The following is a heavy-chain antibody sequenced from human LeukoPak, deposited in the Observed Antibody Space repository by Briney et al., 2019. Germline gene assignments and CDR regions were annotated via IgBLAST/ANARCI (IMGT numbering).Heavy chain of an antibody. CDR1: GFTFSKYW. CDR3: VRDQTAYCEGSCYCAIDV. CDR2: INTDGTVT. J-gene: IGHJ3*01. V-gene: IGHV3-74*01. D-gene: IGHD2-21*01. Sequence: GGSLRLSCAASGFTFSKYWMLWVRQAPGKGLESVSRINTDGTVTTYADSVKGRFTVSRDNADNTMFLQMNSVRDEDTAVYYCVRDQTAYCEGSCYCAIDVWGQGTMVTVSS.